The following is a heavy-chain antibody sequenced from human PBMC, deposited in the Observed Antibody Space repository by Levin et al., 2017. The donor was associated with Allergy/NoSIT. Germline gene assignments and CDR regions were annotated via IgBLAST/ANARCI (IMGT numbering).Heavy chain of an antibody. Sequence: GGSLRLSCAASGFTFSSYAMHWVRQAPGKGLEWVAVISYDGSNKYYADSVKGRFTISRDNSKNTLYLQMNSLRAEDTAVYYCARAYYYGSGSYPLDYWGQGTLVTVSS. CDR3: ARAYYYGSGSYPLDY. V-gene: IGHV3-30*04. J-gene: IGHJ4*02. CDR2: ISYDGSNK. D-gene: IGHD3-10*01. CDR1: GFTFSSYA.